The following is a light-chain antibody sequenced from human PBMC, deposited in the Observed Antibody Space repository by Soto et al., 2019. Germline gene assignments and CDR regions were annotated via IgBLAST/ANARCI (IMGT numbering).Light chain of an antibody. CDR2: DAS. V-gene: IGKV3-11*01. CDR3: QQRSNWPLT. CDR1: QSVSTN. Sequence: EIVLTQSPATLSLSPGESATLSCRARQSVSTNLAWYQYKPGQSPRLLIYDASNRATGISARFSGSGSGTDFTLTISSLEPEDFALYFCQQRSNWPLTFGGGTRWIS. J-gene: IGKJ4*01.